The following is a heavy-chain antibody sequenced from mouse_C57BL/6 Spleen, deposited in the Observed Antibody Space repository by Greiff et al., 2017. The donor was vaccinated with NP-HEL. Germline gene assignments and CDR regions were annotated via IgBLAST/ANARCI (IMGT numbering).Heavy chain of an antibody. Sequence: QVQLKQPGAELVKPGASVKLSCKASGYTFTSYWMHWVKQRPGRGLEWIGRIDPNSGGTKYNEKFKSKATLTVDKPSSTAYMQLSSLTSEDSAVYYCARPRGYDWFAYWGQGTLVTVSA. CDR2: IDPNSGGT. V-gene: IGHV1-72*01. D-gene: IGHD1-2*01. CDR1: GYTFTSYW. CDR3: ARPRGYDWFAY. J-gene: IGHJ3*01.